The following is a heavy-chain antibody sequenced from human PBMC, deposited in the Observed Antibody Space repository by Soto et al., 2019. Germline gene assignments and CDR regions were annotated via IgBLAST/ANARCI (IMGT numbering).Heavy chain of an antibody. CDR1: GFTFRTYW. CDR2: IKQDGSEK. D-gene: IGHD1-26*01. Sequence: GGSLRLSCAASGFTFRTYWMTWVRQAPGKGLEWVANIKQDGSEKYYVDSVKGRFTISRDNAKNSLYLQMNSLRAEDTAVYYCAKEGGLSGSYYISSSYYFDYWGQGTLVTVSS. CDR3: AKEGGLSGSYYISSSYYFDY. V-gene: IGHV3-7*01. J-gene: IGHJ4*02.